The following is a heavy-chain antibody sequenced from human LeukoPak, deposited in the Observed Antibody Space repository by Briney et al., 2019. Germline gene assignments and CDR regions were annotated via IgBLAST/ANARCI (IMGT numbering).Heavy chain of an antibody. CDR2: IYTSGST. Sequence: SETLSLTCTVSGGSISSGSYYWSWIRQPAGKGLEWIGRIYTSGSTNYNPPLKSRVTMSVDTSKNHFSLNLTSVTAADTAVYYCARHCCRDGYNSDSWGQGTLVTVSS. D-gene: IGHD5-24*01. J-gene: IGHJ4*02. CDR1: GGSISSGSYY. V-gene: IGHV4-61*02. CDR3: ARHCCRDGYNSDS.